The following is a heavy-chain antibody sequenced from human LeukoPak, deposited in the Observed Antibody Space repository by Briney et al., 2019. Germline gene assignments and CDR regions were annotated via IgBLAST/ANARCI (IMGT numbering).Heavy chain of an antibody. D-gene: IGHD1-26*01. CDR3: ARGQSLMSYPDY. J-gene: IGHJ4*02. CDR1: RYSFTSSA. Sequence: SVKVSCKASRYSFTSSAMHWVRQAPAQRLEWMGWSNAGSGDTKYSQKVQGRVTFTRDTSASTRYMALRSLRFEDTAAYFCARGQSLMSYPDYWGQGTLVTVSS. CDR2: SNAGSGDT. V-gene: IGHV1-3*01.